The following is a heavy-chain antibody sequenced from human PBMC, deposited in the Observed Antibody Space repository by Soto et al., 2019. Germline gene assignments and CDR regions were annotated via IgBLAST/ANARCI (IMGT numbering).Heavy chain of an antibody. CDR1: GGSISSYY. J-gene: IGHJ4*02. Sequence: SETLSLTCTVSGGSISSYYWSWIRQPPGKGLEWIGYIYYSGSTNYNPSLKSRVTISVDTSKNQFSLKLSSVTAADTAVYYCARDKIGVTAIEYWGQGALVTVSS. CDR2: IYYSGST. V-gene: IGHV4-59*01. D-gene: IGHD2-21*02. CDR3: ARDKIGVTAIEY.